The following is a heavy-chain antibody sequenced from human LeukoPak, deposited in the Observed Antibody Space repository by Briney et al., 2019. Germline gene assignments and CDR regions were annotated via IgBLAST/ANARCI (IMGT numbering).Heavy chain of an antibody. V-gene: IGHV4-39*07. J-gene: IGHJ4*02. Sequence: SETLSLTCTVSGGSISSSSYYWGWIRQPPGKGLEWIGSIYCSGSTYYNPSLKSRVTISVDTSKNQFSLKLSSVTAADTAVYYCAREGGFDYWGQGTLVTVSS. D-gene: IGHD1-26*01. CDR3: AREGGFDY. CDR2: IYCSGST. CDR1: GGSISSSSYY.